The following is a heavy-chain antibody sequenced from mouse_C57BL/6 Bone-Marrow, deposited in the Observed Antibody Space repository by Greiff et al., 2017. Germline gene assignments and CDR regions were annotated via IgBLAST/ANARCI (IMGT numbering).Heavy chain of an antibody. CDR1: GYTFTSYG. CDR3: ARGGYYYGSRGYAMDY. J-gene: IGHJ4*01. Sequence: QVQLQQSGAELARPGASVKLSCKASGYTFTSYGISWVKQRTGQGLEWIGEIYPRSGNTYYNEKFKGKATLTADKSSSTAYMELRSLTSEDSAVYFCARGGYYYGSRGYAMDYWGQGTSVTVSS. D-gene: IGHD1-1*01. V-gene: IGHV1-81*01. CDR2: IYPRSGNT.